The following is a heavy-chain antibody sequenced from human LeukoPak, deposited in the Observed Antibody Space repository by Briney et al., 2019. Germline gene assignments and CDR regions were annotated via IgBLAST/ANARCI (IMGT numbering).Heavy chain of an antibody. Sequence: GSLRLSCAASGFTFSDYYMSWIRQAPGKGLEWVSYISSSGSTIYYADSVKGRFTISRDNAKNSLYLQMNSLRAEDTAVYYCAREYSSSTYYYYMDVWGKGTTVTVSS. CDR2: ISSSGSTI. D-gene: IGHD6-6*01. CDR1: GFTFSDYY. CDR3: AREYSSSTYYYYMDV. J-gene: IGHJ6*03. V-gene: IGHV3-11*01.